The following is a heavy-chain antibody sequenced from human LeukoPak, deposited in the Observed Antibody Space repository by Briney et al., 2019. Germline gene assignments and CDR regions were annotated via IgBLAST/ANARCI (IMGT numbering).Heavy chain of an antibody. CDR1: GYTFTGYY. Sequence: ASVKVSCKASGYTFTGYYMHWVRQAPGQGLEWMGWINPNSGGTNYAQKFQGRVTMTRDTSISTAYMELSRLRSDDTAVYYCARGKRYYEILTGPNNWFDPWGQGTLVTVSS. V-gene: IGHV1-2*02. CDR3: ARGKRYYEILTGPNNWFDP. CDR2: INPNSGGT. D-gene: IGHD3-9*01. J-gene: IGHJ5*02.